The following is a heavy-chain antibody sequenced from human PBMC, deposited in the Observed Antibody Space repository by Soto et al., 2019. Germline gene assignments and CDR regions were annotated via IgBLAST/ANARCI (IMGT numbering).Heavy chain of an antibody. CDR1: GYTFTSYG. J-gene: IGHJ6*02. CDR3: ARAGVGRYCSSTSCFNYGMDV. CDR2: MNPNSGNT. Sequence: ASVKVSCKASGYTFTSYGISWVRQATGQGLEWMGWMNPNSGNTGYAQKFQGRVTMTRNTSISTAYMELSSLRSEDTAVYYCARAGVGRYCSSTSCFNYGMDVWGQGTTVTVSS. D-gene: IGHD2-2*01. V-gene: IGHV1-8*02.